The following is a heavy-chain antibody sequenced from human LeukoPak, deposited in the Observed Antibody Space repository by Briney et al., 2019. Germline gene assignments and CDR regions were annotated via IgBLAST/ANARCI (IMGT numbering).Heavy chain of an antibody. J-gene: IGHJ4*02. Sequence: SETLSLTCTVSGGSISSSSYYWGWIRQPPGKGLGWIGSIYYSGSTYYNPSLKSRVTISVDTSKNQFSLKLSSVTAADTAVYYCARSWVPRSFFDYWGQGTLVTVSS. CDR3: ARSWVPRSFFDY. CDR2: IYYSGST. D-gene: IGHD1-1*01. CDR1: GGSISSSSYY. V-gene: IGHV4-39*07.